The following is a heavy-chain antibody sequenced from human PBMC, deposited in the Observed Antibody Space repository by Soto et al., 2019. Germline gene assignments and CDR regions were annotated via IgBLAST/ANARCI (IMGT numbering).Heavy chain of an antibody. Sequence: QVHLVQSGAEVKNPGASVKVSCKASGYSFTRYGIGWARQAPGQGLEWMGWINAYNGNTNYAQNLQGRLTLTTDTSTTTAYMELRSLRSNDTAIYYCAMVDVYVTPSPQDVWGQGTTVTFSS. CDR3: AMVDVYVTPSPQDV. CDR1: GYSFTRYG. J-gene: IGHJ6*02. CDR2: INAYNGNT. V-gene: IGHV1-18*01. D-gene: IGHD3-16*01.